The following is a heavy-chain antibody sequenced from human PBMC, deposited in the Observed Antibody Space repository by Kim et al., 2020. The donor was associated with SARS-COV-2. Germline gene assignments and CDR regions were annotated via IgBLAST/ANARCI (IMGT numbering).Heavy chain of an antibody. J-gene: IGHJ5*02. CDR2: INRDGSEN. Sequence: GGSLRLSCAASGFTFSTYWMSWVRQAPGKGLQWVAEINRDGSENYYVDSVKGRFTISRDNVKKSLYLQMNSLRTEDTAVYYCAGGGRGAPWGQGTVVTVS. V-gene: IGHV3-7*01. D-gene: IGHD2-15*01. CDR1: GFTFSTYW. CDR3: AGGGRGAP.